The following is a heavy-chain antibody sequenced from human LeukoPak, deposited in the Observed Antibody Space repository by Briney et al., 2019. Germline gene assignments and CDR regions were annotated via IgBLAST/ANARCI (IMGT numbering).Heavy chain of an antibody. V-gene: IGHV4-31*03. J-gene: IGHJ5*02. CDR2: ICQSGSS. D-gene: IGHD6-13*01. Sequence: SQTLSLTCTVSGGSISSGGYYWSWIRQHPGKGLEWIGYICQSGSSYYNPYLKSRVTISVDTSKNQFSLKLSSVTAADTAVYYCARGPWYGWFDPWGQGTLVTVSS. CDR1: GGSISSGGYY. CDR3: ARGPWYGWFDP.